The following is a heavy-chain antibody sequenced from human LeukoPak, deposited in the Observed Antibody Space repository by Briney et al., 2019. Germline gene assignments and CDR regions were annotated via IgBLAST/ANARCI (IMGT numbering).Heavy chain of an antibody. J-gene: IGHJ4*02. CDR2: IYSGGST. CDR1: GFTVSSNY. CDR3: ARHPSDDSSGYPNDY. D-gene: IGHD3-22*01. V-gene: IGHV3-66*04. Sequence: GGSLRLSCAASGFTVSSNYMSWVRQAPGKGLEWVSFIYSGGSTYYADSVKGRFTISSDNSKNTLYLQMNSLRADDTAVYYCARHPSDDSSGYPNDYWGQGTLVTVSS.